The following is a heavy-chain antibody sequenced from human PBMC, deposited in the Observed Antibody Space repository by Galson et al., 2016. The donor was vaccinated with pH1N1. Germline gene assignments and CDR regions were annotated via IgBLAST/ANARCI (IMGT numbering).Heavy chain of an antibody. V-gene: IGHV1-3*04. CDR3: ARGGPLRDFWSNYYPNGVDV. Sequence: SVKVSCKASGYSFTDYALHWVRQAPGQRLEWMGWINTASGNTKNLQKFQGSATITRDTSASTAYMELSGLRSEDTALYYWARGGPLRDFWSNYYPNGVDVWGQGTTVTVSS. J-gene: IGHJ6*02. D-gene: IGHD3-3*01. CDR1: GYSFTDYA. CDR2: INTASGNT.